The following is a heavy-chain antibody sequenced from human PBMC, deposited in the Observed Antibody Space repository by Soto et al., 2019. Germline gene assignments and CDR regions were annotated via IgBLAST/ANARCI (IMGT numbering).Heavy chain of an antibody. CDR2: ITSSSVT. CDR1: GFTFSTHS. CDR3: AAWVDKIGLTTAREYYFDY. J-gene: IGHJ4*02. Sequence: GGSLRLSCAASGFTFSTHSMNWVRQAPGKGLEWISYITSSSVTMYADSVKGRFTISRDNAKNSLYLQMNGLRSEDTAVYYCAAWVDKIGLTTAREYYFDYWGQGTLVTVSS. V-gene: IGHV3-48*01. D-gene: IGHD4-4*01.